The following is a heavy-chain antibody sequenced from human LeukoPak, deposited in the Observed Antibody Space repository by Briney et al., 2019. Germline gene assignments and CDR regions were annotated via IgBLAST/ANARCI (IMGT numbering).Heavy chain of an antibody. CDR3: ARERYYYGSGSYYTAQYYFDY. D-gene: IGHD3-10*01. Sequence: SETLSLTCAVYGGSFSGYYWSWIRQPPGKGLEWIGEINHSGSTNYNPSLKSRVTISVDTSKNQFSLKLSSVTAADTAVYYCARERYYYGSGSYYTAQYYFDYWGQGTLVTVSS. CDR1: GGSFSGYY. J-gene: IGHJ4*02. V-gene: IGHV4-34*01. CDR2: INHSGST.